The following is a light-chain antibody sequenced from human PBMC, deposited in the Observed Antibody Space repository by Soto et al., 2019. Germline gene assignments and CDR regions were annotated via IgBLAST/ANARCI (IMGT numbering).Light chain of an antibody. V-gene: IGLV1-44*01. CDR3: AVWDGSLCV. CDR2: SNS. Sequence: QSVLTQPPSAYGTPGQRVTISCSGSSSDIGKYTVNWYQHLPGTAPKLLIYSNSQLPLAVPVRFSGSKSGTSASLTISGLQSEDEDLYYCAVWDGSLCVFGFGTKVTVL. CDR1: SSDIGKYT. J-gene: IGLJ1*01.